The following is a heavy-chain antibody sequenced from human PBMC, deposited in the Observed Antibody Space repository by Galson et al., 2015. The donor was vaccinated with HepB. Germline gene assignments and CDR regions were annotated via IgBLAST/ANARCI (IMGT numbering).Heavy chain of an antibody. CDR1: GYTFTNYN. CDR2: ISAHNGNT. V-gene: IGHV1-18*01. D-gene: IGHD3-9*01. J-gene: IGHJ4*02. CDR3: ARGEKGVLTGLFDF. Sequence: SVKVSCRASGYTFTNYNINWVRQAPGQGLEWMGWISAHNGNTNYAQKFQGRVTMTTDTSTSTAYMQLRTLRSDDTAFYYCARGEKGVLTGLFDFWGQGTLVAVSS.